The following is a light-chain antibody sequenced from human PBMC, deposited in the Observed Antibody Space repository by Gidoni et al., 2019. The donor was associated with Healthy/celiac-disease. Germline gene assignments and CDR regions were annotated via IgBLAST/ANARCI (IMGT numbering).Light chain of an antibody. CDR2: DDS. J-gene: IGLJ1*01. Sequence: SYVLTQPPSVSVAPGQTARITCGGNNLVSKSVHWYQQKPGQAPVLVVYDDSDRPSGIPERFSGSNSGNTATLTISRVESGDEADYFCQVCDSSSDHYVFGTGTKVTVL. CDR1: NLVSKS. V-gene: IGLV3-21*02. CDR3: QVCDSSSDHYV.